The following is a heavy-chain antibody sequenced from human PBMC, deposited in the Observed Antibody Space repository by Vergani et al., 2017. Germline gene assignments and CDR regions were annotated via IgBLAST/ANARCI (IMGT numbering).Heavy chain of an antibody. V-gene: IGHV4-61*02. Sequence: QVQLQESGPGLVKPSQTLSLTCTVSGGSISSGSYYWSWIRQPAGKGLEWIGRIYTSGSTNYNPSLKSRVTISVDTSKNQFSLKLSSVTAADTAVYYCARDYYNYMDVWGKGTTVTVSS. J-gene: IGHJ6*03. CDR1: GGSISSGSYY. CDR2: IYTSGST. CDR3: ARDYYNYMDV.